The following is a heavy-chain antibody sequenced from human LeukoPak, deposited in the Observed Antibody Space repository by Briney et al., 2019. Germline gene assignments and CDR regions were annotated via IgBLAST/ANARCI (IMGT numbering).Heavy chain of an antibody. CDR2: IKQDGSEK. CDR1: GFRFSSNW. V-gene: IGHV3-7*01. J-gene: IGHJ3*02. CDR3: ARAILGGDYSSGAFDI. Sequence: GGSLRLSCAASGFRFSSNWMSWVRQAPGKGLEWVANIKQDGSEKFYVDSVKGRFTISRDNAKNSLYLQMNSLRAEDTAVYYCARAILGGDYSSGAFDIWGQGTMVTVSS. D-gene: IGHD4-17*01.